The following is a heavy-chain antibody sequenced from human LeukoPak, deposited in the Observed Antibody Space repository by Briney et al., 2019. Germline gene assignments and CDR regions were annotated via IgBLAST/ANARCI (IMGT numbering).Heavy chain of an antibody. V-gene: IGHV5-51*01. CDR2: IYPGDSDI. CDR3: VTGGSGSYYNPFDY. J-gene: IGHJ4*02. Sequence: GESLKISCKGSGYRFTSYWIAWVRQMPGKGLEWLGIIYPGDSDIRYSPSFQGQVAISADKSISTAYLQWSSLKASDTAMYYCVTGGSGSYYNPFDYWGQGTLVTVSS. D-gene: IGHD3-10*01. CDR1: GYRFTSYW.